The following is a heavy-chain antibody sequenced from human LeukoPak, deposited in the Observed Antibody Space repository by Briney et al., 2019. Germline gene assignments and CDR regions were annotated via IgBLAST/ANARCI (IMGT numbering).Heavy chain of an antibody. CDR1: GGSISSGGYS. Sequence: PSETLSLTCAVSGGSISSGGYSWSWIRQPPGKGLEWIGYIYYSGSTYYNPSLKSRVTISVDTSKNQFSLKLSSVTAADTAVYYCARGKEVITMLRGLKPGYYFDYWGQGTLVTVSS. CDR3: ARGKEVITMLRGLKPGYYFDY. V-gene: IGHV4-30-4*07. CDR2: IYYSGST. D-gene: IGHD3-10*01. J-gene: IGHJ4*02.